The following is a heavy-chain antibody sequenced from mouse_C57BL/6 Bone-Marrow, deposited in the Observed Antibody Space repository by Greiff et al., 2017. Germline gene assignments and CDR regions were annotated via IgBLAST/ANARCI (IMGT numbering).Heavy chain of an antibody. Sequence: EVKLVESGGGLVKPGGSLKLSCAASGFTFSSYAMSWVRQTPEKRLEWVATISDGGSYTYYPDNVKGRFTISRDNAKNNLYLQMSHLKSEDTAMYYCARDWRWGPWCAYWGQGTLVTVSA. CDR3: ARDWRWGPWCAY. V-gene: IGHV5-4*01. CDR1: GFTFSSYA. CDR2: ISDGGSYT. D-gene: IGHD1-1*02. J-gene: IGHJ3*01.